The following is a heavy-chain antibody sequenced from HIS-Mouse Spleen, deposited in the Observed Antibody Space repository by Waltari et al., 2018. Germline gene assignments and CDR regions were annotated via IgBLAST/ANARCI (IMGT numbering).Heavy chain of an antibody. CDR2: MNPNSGNT. D-gene: IGHD3-3*01. CDR3: ARGMGEDNGGLLRFLEWFRYYFDY. V-gene: IGHV1-8*01. J-gene: IGHJ4*02. Sequence: CKASGYTFTSYDINWVRQATGQGLEWMGWMNPNSGNTGYAQKFQGRVTMTRNTSISTAYMELSSLRSEDTAVYYCARGMGEDNGGLLRFLEWFRYYFDYWGQGTLVTVSS. CDR1: GYTFTSYD.